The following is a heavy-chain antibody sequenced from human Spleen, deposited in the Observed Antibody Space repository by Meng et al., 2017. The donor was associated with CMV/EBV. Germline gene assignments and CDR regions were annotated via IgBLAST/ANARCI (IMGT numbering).Heavy chain of an antibody. V-gene: IGHV3-9*01. CDR3: AKVDDPISVGYYGMDV. CDR2: ISWNSGSI. CDR1: GFTFSSYG. Sequence: SLKISCAASGFTFSSYGMHWVRQAPGKGLEWVSGISWNSGSIGYADSVKGRFTISRDNAKNSLYLQMNSLRAEDTALYYCAKVDDPISVGYYGMDVWGQGTTVTVSS. J-gene: IGHJ6*02. D-gene: IGHD4-23*01.